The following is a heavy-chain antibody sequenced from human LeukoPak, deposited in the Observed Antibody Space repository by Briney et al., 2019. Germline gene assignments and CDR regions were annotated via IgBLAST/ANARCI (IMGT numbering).Heavy chain of an antibody. CDR3: ARSRYSNSWLFDY. CDR1: GFSFRTYA. CDR2: INDNGVTT. V-gene: IGHV3-64D*06. J-gene: IGHJ4*02. Sequence: GGSLRLSCSASGFSFRTYAMHWARQAPGKGLEYLSAINDNGVTTYYADSVKGRFIISRDNSKNTLYLQMSSLRAEDTAVYYCARSRYSNSWLFDYWGQGTLVTVSS. D-gene: IGHD6-13*01.